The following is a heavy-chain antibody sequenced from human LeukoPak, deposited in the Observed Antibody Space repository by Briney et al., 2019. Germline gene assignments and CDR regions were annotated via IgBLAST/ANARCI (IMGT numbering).Heavy chain of an antibody. V-gene: IGHV4-59*01. D-gene: IGHD2-15*01. Sequence: PSETLSLTCTVSGGSISSYYWSWIRQPPGKGLEWIGYIYYSGSTNYNPSLKSRVTISVDTSKNQFSLKLSSVTAADTAVYYCAREGHCSGGSCYLGSCWFDPWGQGTLVTASS. CDR3: AREGHCSGGSCYLGSCWFDP. J-gene: IGHJ5*02. CDR1: GGSISSYY. CDR2: IYYSGST.